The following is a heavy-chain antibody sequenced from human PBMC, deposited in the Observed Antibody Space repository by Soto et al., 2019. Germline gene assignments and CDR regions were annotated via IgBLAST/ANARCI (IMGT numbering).Heavy chain of an antibody. CDR2: IYTSGST. Sequence: QVQLQESGPGLVKPSETLSLTCTVSGGSISSYYWSWIRQPAGKGLEWIGRIYTSGSTNYNPSLKSRVTMSVDTSKNQFSLKLSSVTAADTAVYYCARDPWYYGSGSYFHYYYYGMDVWGQGTTVTVSS. CDR1: GGSISSYY. D-gene: IGHD3-10*01. J-gene: IGHJ6*02. V-gene: IGHV4-4*07. CDR3: ARDPWYYGSGSYFHYYYYGMDV.